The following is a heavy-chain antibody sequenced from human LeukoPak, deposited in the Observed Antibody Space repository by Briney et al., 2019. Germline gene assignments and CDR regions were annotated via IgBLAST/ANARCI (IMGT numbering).Heavy chain of an antibody. CDR3: TSNLDYGGTGYYFDY. J-gene: IGHJ4*02. V-gene: IGHV3-73*01. Sequence: GGSLRLSCAASGFXFSASAMHWVRQASGKGLEWVGRIGSKANTYATAYAASVKGRFTISRDDSKNTAYLQLSSLKTEDTAVYYCTSNLDYGGTGYYFDYWGQGTLVTVSS. D-gene: IGHD4-23*01. CDR2: IGSKANTYAT. CDR1: GFXFSASA.